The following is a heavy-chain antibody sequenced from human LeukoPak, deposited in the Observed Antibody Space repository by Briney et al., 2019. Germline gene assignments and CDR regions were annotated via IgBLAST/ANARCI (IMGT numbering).Heavy chain of an antibody. J-gene: IGHJ4*02. CDR3: AKISRGFPKYYFDH. D-gene: IGHD3-10*01. CDR2: IQYDGSKN. Sequence: PGGSLRLSCAASGFTFSSYGMHWVRQAPGKGLEWVAFIQYDGSKNYYADYVKGRFTISRDNSKNTLYLQMNSLRAEDTAVYYCAKISRGFPKYYFDHWGQGTLVTVSS. CDR1: GFTFSSYG. V-gene: IGHV3-30*02.